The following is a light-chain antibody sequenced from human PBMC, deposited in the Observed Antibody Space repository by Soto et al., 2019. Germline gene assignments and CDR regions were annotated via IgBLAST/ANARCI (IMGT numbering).Light chain of an antibody. CDR2: GAS. Sequence: EIVLTQSPGTLSLSPGERATLSCRASQSVSSSYLAWYQQKPGQAPRLLIYGASSRATGIPDRFSGSGSGTDFTLTISSLQPEDFAVYYCQQYGSSPLTFGGGTNVEIK. V-gene: IGKV3-20*01. J-gene: IGKJ4*01. CDR1: QSVSSSY. CDR3: QQYGSSPLT.